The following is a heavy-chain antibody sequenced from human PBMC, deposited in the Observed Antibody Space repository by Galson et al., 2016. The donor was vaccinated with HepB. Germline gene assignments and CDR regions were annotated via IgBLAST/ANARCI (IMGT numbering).Heavy chain of an antibody. CDR2: VSSNGGRG. V-gene: IGHV3-64D*06. D-gene: IGHD1-26*01. CDR1: GFTFSSYA. J-gene: IGHJ4*02. CDR3: VKDTYIGTYVGHFDY. Sequence: SLRLSCAASGFTFSSYAMHWVRQPPGKGLEYVSAVSSNGGRGYYADSVKGRFTISRDNSKNTLYLQMSSLRPEDTAVYYCVKDTYIGTYVGHFDYWGQGTLVTVSS.